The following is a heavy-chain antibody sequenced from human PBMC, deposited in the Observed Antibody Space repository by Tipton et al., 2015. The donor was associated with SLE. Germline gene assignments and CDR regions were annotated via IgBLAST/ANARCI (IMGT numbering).Heavy chain of an antibody. Sequence: TLSLTCAVYGGSFSGYYWSWIRQPPGKGLEWIGYIYYSGSTYYNPSLKSRVTISIDTSKNQFSLKLSSVTAADTAVYYCARAGGQWLVLGWGQGTLVTASS. D-gene: IGHD6-19*01. J-gene: IGHJ4*02. V-gene: IGHV4-34*09. CDR1: GGSFSGYY. CDR2: IYYSGST. CDR3: ARAGGQWLVLG.